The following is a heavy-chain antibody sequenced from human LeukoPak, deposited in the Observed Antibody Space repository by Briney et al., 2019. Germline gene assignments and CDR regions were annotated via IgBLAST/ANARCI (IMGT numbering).Heavy chain of an antibody. J-gene: IGHJ6*03. CDR3: ARTITIFGVLIIGYLDV. D-gene: IGHD3-3*01. CDR2: IYTSGST. CDR1: GGSLSSYY. Sequence: SETLSLTCTVSGGSLSSYYWSWIRQPAGKGLEWIGRIYTSGSTNYNPSLKSRVTMSVDTSKNQFSLKLSSVTAADTAVYYCARTITIFGVLIIGYLDVWGKGTTDTVSS. V-gene: IGHV4-4*07.